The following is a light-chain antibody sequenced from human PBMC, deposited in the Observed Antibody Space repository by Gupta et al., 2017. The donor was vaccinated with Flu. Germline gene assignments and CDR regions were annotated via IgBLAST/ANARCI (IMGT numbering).Light chain of an antibody. V-gene: IGLV2-14*04. J-gene: IGLJ2*01. Sequence: SITISCTGTSSDVGGYNYVSWYKQHPGKAPKRMMDDVSNRPSGVSNRFSGSKSGNTASLTISGLQAEDDADDYCSSYTSSSKVVFGGGTKLTVL. CDR3: SSYTSSSKVV. CDR2: DVS. CDR1: SSDVGGYNY.